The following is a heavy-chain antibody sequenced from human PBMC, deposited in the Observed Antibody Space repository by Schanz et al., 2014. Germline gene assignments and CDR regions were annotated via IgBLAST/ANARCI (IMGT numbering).Heavy chain of an antibody. CDR3: AKVDRTRYYAMDV. CDR1: GYTFTTYY. J-gene: IGHJ6*02. CDR2: INPSVGNT. Sequence: QVQLVQSGAEVKKPGASVKVSCKASGYTFTTYYIHWVRQAPGQGLEWMGLINPSVGNTNYAQKFRGRVTMTADKSTSTVYMEVSGLRSEDTAVYYCAKVDRTRYYAMDVWGQGTTVTVSS. V-gene: IGHV1-46*01. D-gene: IGHD3-9*01.